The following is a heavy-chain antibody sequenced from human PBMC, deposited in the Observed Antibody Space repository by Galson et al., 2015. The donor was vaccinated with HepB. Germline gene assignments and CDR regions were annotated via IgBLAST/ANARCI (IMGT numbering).Heavy chain of an antibody. V-gene: IGHV3-23*01. Sequence: SLRLSCAASGFTFSSYAMSWVRQAPGKGLEWVSIISNSGGRTYYADSVKGRFTIPRDNSKNTLYLQMNSLRAEETAVYYCAKEAGSAGEWEILRAFDIWGQGAMVTVSS. D-gene: IGHD1-26*01. CDR3: AKEAGSAGEWEILRAFDI. J-gene: IGHJ3*02. CDR2: ISNSGGRT. CDR1: GFTFSSYA.